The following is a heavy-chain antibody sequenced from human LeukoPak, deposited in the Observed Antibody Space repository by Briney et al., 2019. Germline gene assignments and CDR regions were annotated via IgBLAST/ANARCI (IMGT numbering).Heavy chain of an antibody. D-gene: IGHD3-10*01. Sequence: GGSLRLSCAASGFTFSSYGMHWVRQPPGKGLEWVAVISYDGSNKYYADSVKGRFTISRDNSKNMLYLQMNSLRAEDTAVYYCAKDRGITLDYWGQGTLVTVSS. V-gene: IGHV3-30*18. CDR1: GFTFSSYG. J-gene: IGHJ4*02. CDR3: AKDRGITLDY. CDR2: ISYDGSNK.